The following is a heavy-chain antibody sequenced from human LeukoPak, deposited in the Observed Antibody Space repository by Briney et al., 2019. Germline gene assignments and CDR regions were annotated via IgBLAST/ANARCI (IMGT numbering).Heavy chain of an antibody. Sequence: GGSLRLSCAASGFTFSTYWMHWVRQAPGKGLVWVSHINTNGGTTTYADSVKGRFTISRDNANNSVYLQMNSLRAEDTAVYYCARGAHSSAVDYWGQGTVVTVSS. CDR2: INTNGGTT. CDR1: GFTFSTYW. V-gene: IGHV3-74*01. J-gene: IGHJ4*02. CDR3: ARGAHSSAVDY. D-gene: IGHD4-11*01.